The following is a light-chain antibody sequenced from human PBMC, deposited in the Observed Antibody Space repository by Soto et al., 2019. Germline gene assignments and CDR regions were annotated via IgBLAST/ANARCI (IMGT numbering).Light chain of an antibody. CDR3: PQYYGWPPGYT. J-gene: IGKJ2*01. CDR2: GAS. Sequence: DTVLTQSPGTLSVSPGDSAIFYCRASETVLKKLAWYQQKPGQPPTRLIYGASIRATGIPDRFAGDGSGTDFTLTINSLQSEDFGVYYCPQYYGWPPGYTFGQGTQLEI. V-gene: IGKV3-15*01. CDR1: ETVLKK.